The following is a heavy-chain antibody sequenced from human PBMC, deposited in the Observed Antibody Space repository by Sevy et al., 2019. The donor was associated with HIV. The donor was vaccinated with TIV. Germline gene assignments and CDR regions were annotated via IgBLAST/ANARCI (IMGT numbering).Heavy chain of an antibody. CDR1: GFTFSSYA. CDR2: ISGSGYLR. Sequence: GGSLRLSCAASGFTFSSYAMSWVRQAPGKGLEWVSAISGSGYLRYYTDSVKGRFTISRDNSKNTLYLQMNSLRAEDSAVYYCAKEGGGYYYDSSGLFDYWGQGTLVTVSS. V-gene: IGHV3-23*01. D-gene: IGHD3-22*01. CDR3: AKEGGGYYYDSSGLFDY. J-gene: IGHJ4*02.